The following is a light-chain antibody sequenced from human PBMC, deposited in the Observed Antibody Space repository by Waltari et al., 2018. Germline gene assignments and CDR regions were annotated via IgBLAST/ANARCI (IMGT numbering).Light chain of an antibody. Sequence: DIVMTQSPDSLAVSLGERATLNCKSSQSVLYSSNNKNYLAWYQQKPGQPPKLIIYWASTRESGVPDRFSGSESGTDFTLTISSLQAEDVAVYYCQQYYNSPLTFGGGTKVEIK. CDR2: WAS. J-gene: IGKJ4*01. CDR3: QQYYNSPLT. V-gene: IGKV4-1*01. CDR1: QSVLYSSNNKNY.